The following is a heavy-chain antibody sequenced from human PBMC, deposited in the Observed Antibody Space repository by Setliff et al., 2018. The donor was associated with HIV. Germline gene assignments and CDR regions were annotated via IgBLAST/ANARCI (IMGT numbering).Heavy chain of an antibody. D-gene: IGHD6-6*01. CDR2: VYHTGST. J-gene: IGHJ6*03. CDR1: GYSISSRYY. Sequence: SETLSLTCTVSGYSISSRYYWGWIRQPPGKGLEWIGSVYHTGSTYYNPSLKSRVTMSVDTSKNQFSLKLSSVTAADTAVYYCAGEAWTSYRSSSGYYYYYMDVWGKGTTVTVSS. V-gene: IGHV4-38-2*02. CDR3: AGEAWTSYRSSSGYYYYYMDV.